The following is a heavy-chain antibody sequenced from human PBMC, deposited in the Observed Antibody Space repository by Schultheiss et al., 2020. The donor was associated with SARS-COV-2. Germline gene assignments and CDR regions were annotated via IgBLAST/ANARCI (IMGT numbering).Heavy chain of an antibody. J-gene: IGHJ4*02. V-gene: IGHV3-21*01. CDR2: ISSSSSYI. CDR1: GFTFSSYA. Sequence: GGSLRLSCAASGFTFSSYAMSWVRQAPGKGLEWVSSISSSSSYIYYADSVKGRFTISRDNAKNSLYLQMNSLRAEDTAVYYCARADPHYDFWSGYYALPGDWGQGTLVTVSS. CDR3: ARADPHYDFWSGYYALPGD. D-gene: IGHD3-3*01.